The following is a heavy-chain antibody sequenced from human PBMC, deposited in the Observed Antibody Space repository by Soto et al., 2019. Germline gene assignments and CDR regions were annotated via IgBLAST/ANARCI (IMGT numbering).Heavy chain of an antibody. Sequence: ASVKVSCKASGFTFTTYSMHWVRQAPGQGLEWMGWINAVNANAKYSQKFQGRVTISRDTSATTAYMELSSLRSEDTAVYYCARVRGDSSFYSWAQGTLVTVSS. J-gene: IGHJ4*02. D-gene: IGHD2-21*02. V-gene: IGHV1-3*01. CDR3: ARVRGDSSFYS. CDR1: GFTFTTYS. CDR2: INAVNANA.